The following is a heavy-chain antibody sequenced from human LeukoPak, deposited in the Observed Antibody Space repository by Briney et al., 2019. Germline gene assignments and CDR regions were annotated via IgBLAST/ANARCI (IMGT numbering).Heavy chain of an antibody. CDR2: IYYSGST. J-gene: IGHJ5*01. V-gene: IGHV4-59*01. D-gene: IGHD2-8*01. CDR1: GVSISSYY. CDR3: ARAVLATKSAHWFDS. Sequence: SEPLSLTCTVSGVSISSYYWSWIRQPPGKGLEWIGYIYYSGSTNYNLSLKSRVTISVDTSKSQCALYLSSVTAADTAMYYCARAVLATKSAHWFDSWGQGTLVTVSS.